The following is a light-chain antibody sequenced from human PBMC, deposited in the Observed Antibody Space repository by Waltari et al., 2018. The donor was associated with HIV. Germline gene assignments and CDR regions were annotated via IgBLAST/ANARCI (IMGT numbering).Light chain of an antibody. V-gene: IGKV4-1*01. Sequence: DIVLTQSPEPLSLSLVGRAAINCKSEKSVLSPSNNVNYFPWYQQRPGQRPTLLFSEASSRSSGVPARFTASGSRTDFTLTIDDLQADDVAVYFCQQYYSTPTFGRGTQLV. CDR3: QQYYSTPT. J-gene: IGKJ5*01. CDR1: KSVLSPSNNVNY. CDR2: EAS.